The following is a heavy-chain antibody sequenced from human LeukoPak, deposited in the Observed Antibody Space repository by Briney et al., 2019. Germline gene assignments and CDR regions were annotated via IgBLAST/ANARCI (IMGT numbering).Heavy chain of an antibody. CDR2: ISGSGDST. Sequence: GGSLRLSCAASGFTFSSYAMSWVRQAPGKGLEWVSAISGSGDSTYYAGSVKGRFTISRDNSKNTLYLQMNSLRAEDTAIYYCAREWGIGYKDAFDIWGQGTMVTVSS. V-gene: IGHV3-23*01. J-gene: IGHJ3*02. CDR1: GFTFSSYA. D-gene: IGHD2-15*01. CDR3: AREWGIGYKDAFDI.